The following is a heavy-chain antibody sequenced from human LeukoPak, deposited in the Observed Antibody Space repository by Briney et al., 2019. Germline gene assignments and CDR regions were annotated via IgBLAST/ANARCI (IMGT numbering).Heavy chain of an antibody. CDR2: ISYDGSHE. Sequence: GRSLRLSCAASGFTFSTYAMHWVRQAPGKGLEWVAVISYDGSHEYYADSVKGRFTISRDNSKNTLYLQMNSLRAEDTAAYYCARETVEAVSGYGGIDYWGQRTLVTASS. V-gene: IGHV3-30*01. CDR1: GFTFSTYA. J-gene: IGHJ4*02. D-gene: IGHD3-22*01. CDR3: ARETVEAVSGYGGIDY.